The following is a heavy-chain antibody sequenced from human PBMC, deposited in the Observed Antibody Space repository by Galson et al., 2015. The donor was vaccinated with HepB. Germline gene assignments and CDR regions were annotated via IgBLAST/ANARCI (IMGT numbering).Heavy chain of an antibody. J-gene: IGHJ5*02. D-gene: IGHD2/OR15-2a*01. CDR2: IRTTAFGGTT. V-gene: IGHV3-49*03. CDR3: TSSPSNILENWFDP. CDR1: GFVFGDYP. Sequence: SLRLSCATSGFVFGDYPMSWFRQAPGTGLEWVAFIRTTAFGGTTEYAASVIGRFTISRDDSKSIVYLQMNRLKTEDTGVYYCTSSPSNILENWFDPWGQGTLVTVSS.